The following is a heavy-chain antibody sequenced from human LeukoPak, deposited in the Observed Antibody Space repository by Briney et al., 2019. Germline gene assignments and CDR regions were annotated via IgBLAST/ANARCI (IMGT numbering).Heavy chain of an antibody. V-gene: IGHV1-46*01. Sequence: ASVKVSCKASGYTFTSYYMHWVRQAPGQGLEWMGIINPSGGSTSYAQKFQGRVTMTRDTSTSTVYMELSSLRPEDTAVYYCARDKYYYDSSGYYPFDYWGQGTLVTVSS. CDR1: GYTFTSYY. D-gene: IGHD3-22*01. CDR3: ARDKYYYDSSGYYPFDY. CDR2: INPSGGST. J-gene: IGHJ4*02.